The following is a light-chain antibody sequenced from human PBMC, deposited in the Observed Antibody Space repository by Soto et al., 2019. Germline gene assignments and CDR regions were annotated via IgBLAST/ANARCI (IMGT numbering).Light chain of an antibody. CDR3: QQRHMWPIP. J-gene: IGKJ5*01. Sequence: IRLTNSPATLSLYPGERATLSCRASQSVSGYLAWYQQKPGQAPRLLIYDAYNRATGIPPRFSGSGSGTDFTLTISSLEPEDSAVYYCQQRHMWPIPFGQGTRLEIK. CDR2: DAY. CDR1: QSVSGY. V-gene: IGKV3-11*01.